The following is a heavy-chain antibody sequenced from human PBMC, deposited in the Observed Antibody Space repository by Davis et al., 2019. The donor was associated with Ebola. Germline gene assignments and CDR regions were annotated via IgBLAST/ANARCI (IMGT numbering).Heavy chain of an antibody. V-gene: IGHV3-33*01. CDR1: GFTFSSYG. Sequence: GGSLRLSCAASGFTFSSYGMHWVRQAPGKGLEWVAVIWYDGSNKYYADSVKGRFTISRDRSKNTTYLQMNSLRAEDTAMYYCARGYFDTRGYYRAYYFDLWGRGTLVTVSS. D-gene: IGHD3-22*01. CDR2: IWYDGSNK. CDR3: ARGYFDTRGYYRAYYFDL. J-gene: IGHJ2*01.